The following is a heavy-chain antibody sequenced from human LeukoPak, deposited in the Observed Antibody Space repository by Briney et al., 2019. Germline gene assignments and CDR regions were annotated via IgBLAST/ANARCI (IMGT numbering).Heavy chain of an antibody. CDR2: INHSGST. V-gene: IGHV4-34*01. D-gene: IGHD3-22*01. Sequence: PSETLSLTCAVYGGSFSGYYWSWIRQPPGEGLEWIGEINHSGSTNYNPSLKSRVTISVDTSKNQFSLKLSSVTAADTAVYYCARGSREAGQYYDSSGYSDYWGQGTLVTVSS. CDR1: GGSFSGYY. CDR3: ARGSREAGQYYDSSGYSDY. J-gene: IGHJ4*02.